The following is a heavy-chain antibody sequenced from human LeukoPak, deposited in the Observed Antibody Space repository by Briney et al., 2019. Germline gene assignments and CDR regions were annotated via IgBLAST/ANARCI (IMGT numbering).Heavy chain of an antibody. Sequence: PGGSLRLSCAASGFTFSSYWMHWVRQAPGKGLVWVSHITTDGSGTSYADSVKGRLIISRDNAKNTLYLQMNSLRAEDTAVYYCARGAIVGANFDYWGQGTLVTVSS. V-gene: IGHV3-74*01. CDR2: ITTDGSGT. CDR3: ARGAIVGANFDY. D-gene: IGHD1-26*01. CDR1: GFTFSSYW. J-gene: IGHJ4*02.